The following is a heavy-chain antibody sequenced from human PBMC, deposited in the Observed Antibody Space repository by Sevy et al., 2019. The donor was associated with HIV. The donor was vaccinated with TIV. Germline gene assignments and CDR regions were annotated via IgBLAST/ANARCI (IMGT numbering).Heavy chain of an antibody. CDR2: LSFGCGEI. Sequence: GGSLRLSCAASGFTFNKYSMSWVRQPPGKGLEWVATLSFGCGEINYADSVKGRFTISRDNSKNSFYLQMNNLRAEDTALYYCAREGCTKPHDYWGQGTLVTFSS. CDR3: AREGCTKPHDY. J-gene: IGHJ4*02. D-gene: IGHD2-8*01. CDR1: GFTFNKYS. V-gene: IGHV3-23*01.